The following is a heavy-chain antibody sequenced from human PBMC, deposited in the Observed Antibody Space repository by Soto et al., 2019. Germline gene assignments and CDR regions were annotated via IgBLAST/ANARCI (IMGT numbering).Heavy chain of an antibody. J-gene: IGHJ4*02. CDR1: GGSISSYY. CDR3: ARGGNLLDY. D-gene: IGHD3-16*01. CDR2: IYYSGST. V-gene: IGHV4-59*01. Sequence: SETLSLTCTVSGGSISSYYWSWIRQPPGKGLEWIGYIYYSGSTNYNPSLKSRLTIPVDTSKNQFSLKLSSVTAADTAVYYCARGGNLLDYWGQGSLVTVSS.